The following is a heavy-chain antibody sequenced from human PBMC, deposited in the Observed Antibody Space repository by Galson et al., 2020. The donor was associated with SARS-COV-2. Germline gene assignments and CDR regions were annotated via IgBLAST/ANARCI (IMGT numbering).Heavy chain of an antibody. D-gene: IGHD3-9*01. V-gene: IGHV2-70*11. J-gene: IGHJ4*02. CDR2: IDWDDDK. CDR3: ERLHYYILTGYYTGFDY. CDR1: GFSLSTSGMC. Sequence: SGPTLVKPTQTLTLTCTFSGFSLSTSGMCVSWIRQPPGKALEWLARIDWDDDKYYSTSLKTRLTIPKDTSKNQVVLTMTNMDPVDTATYYCERLHYYILTGYYTGFDYWGQGTLVTVSS.